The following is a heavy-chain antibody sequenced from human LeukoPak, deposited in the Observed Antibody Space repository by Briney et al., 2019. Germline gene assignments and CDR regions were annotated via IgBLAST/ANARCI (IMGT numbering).Heavy chain of an antibody. CDR2: ISYDGSNK. D-gene: IGHD3-9*01. Sequence: GGSLRLSCAASGFTFSSYGMHWVRQAPGKGLEWVAVISYDGSNKYYADSVKGRFTISRDNSEDTLYLQNSPRAEDTAVYYCAKDQGEYYDILTGPPAFDPWGQGTLVTVSS. V-gene: IGHV3-30*18. J-gene: IGHJ5*02. CDR1: GFTFSSYG. CDR3: AKDQGEYYDILTGPPAFDP.